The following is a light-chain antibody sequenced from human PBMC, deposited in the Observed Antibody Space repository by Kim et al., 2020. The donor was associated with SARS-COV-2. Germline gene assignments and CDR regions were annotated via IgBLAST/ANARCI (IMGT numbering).Light chain of an antibody. CDR1: QSVSSSY. CDR3: QQYGSSPMYT. Sequence: EIVLTQSPGTLSLSPGERATLSCRASQSVSSSYLAWYQQKPGQAPRLLIYGASSRATGIPDRFSGSGSGTDFTLTISRLEPEDFAVYYWQQYGSSPMYTFGQRTKLEI. CDR2: GAS. V-gene: IGKV3-20*01. J-gene: IGKJ2*01.